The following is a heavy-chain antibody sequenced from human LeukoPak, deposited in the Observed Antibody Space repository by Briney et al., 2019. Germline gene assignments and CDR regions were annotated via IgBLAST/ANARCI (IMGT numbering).Heavy chain of an antibody. J-gene: IGHJ6*02. CDR3: ARALYSGRWYGMDV. V-gene: IGHV3-33*01. CDR1: GFTFSDYG. CDR2: IWYDETDK. D-gene: IGHD6-13*01. Sequence: GGSLRLSCPASGFTFSDYGMHWVRQAPGKGLEWVAVIWYDETDKYYADSVKGRFTISRDNSKNTLYLEMNTLRAEDTAVYYCARALYSGRWYGMDVWGQGTTVTVSS.